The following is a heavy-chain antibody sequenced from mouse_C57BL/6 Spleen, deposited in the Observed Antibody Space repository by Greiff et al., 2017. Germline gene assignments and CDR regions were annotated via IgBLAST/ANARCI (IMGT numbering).Heavy chain of an antibody. Sequence: QVQLQQSGAELARPGASVKMSCKASGYTFTSYTMHWVKQRPGQGLEWIGYINPSSGYTKYNQKFKDKATLTADKSSSTAYMQLSSLTSEDSAVYYCARRALDYGSSYYWYFDVWGTGTTVTVSS. CDR3: ARRALDYGSSYYWYFDV. V-gene: IGHV1-4*01. CDR2: INPSSGYT. CDR1: GYTFTSYT. J-gene: IGHJ1*03. D-gene: IGHD1-1*01.